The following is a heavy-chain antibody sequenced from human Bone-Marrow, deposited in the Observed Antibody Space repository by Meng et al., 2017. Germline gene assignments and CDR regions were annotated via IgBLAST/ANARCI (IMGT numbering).Heavy chain of an antibody. Sequence: SETLSLTCTVSGGFISSGGYYWSWIRQHPGKGLEWIGYIYYSGSTYYNPSLKSLVTISVDTSKNQFSLKLSSVTAADTAVYYCARGRYSYGHHAFDIWGQGTMVTVSS. J-gene: IGHJ3*02. CDR2: IYYSGST. V-gene: IGHV4-31*01. CDR3: ARGRYSYGHHAFDI. CDR1: GGFISSGGYY. D-gene: IGHD5-18*01.